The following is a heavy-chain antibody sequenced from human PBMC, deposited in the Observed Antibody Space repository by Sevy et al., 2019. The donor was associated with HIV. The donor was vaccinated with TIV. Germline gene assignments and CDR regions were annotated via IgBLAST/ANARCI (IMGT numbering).Heavy chain of an antibody. CDR2: IQYDGSNK. V-gene: IGHV3-30*02. CDR3: VKEGGGGGGDH. D-gene: IGHD3-16*01. CDR1: GFSFSSYG. Sequence: GGSLRLSCAASGFSFSSYGMHWVRQAPGKGLEWMSYIQYDGSNKDYADSVKGRFTISRDNSKNTLYLQMNSRRVEDRGVFYCVKEGGGGGGDHWGQGTLVTVSS. J-gene: IGHJ4*02.